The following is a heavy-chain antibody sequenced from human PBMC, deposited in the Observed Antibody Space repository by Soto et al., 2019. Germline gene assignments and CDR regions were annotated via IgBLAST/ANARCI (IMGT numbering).Heavy chain of an antibody. Sequence: ASVKVSCNVSGYTLTELSMHWVQQAPGKGLEWMGGCDPEDGETIYAQKFQGRVTMTEDTSTDTAYMELSSLRSEDTAVYYCATGPPYYYDSILVCFGYWGDGTLFTVA. V-gene: IGHV1-24*01. D-gene: IGHD3-22*01. J-gene: IGHJ4*01. CDR3: ATGPPYYYDSILVCFGY. CDR2: CDPEDGET. CDR1: GYTLTELS.